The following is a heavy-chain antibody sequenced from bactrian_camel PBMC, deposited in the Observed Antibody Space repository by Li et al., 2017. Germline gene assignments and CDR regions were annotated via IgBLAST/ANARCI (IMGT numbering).Heavy chain of an antibody. Sequence: HVQLVESGGGLVKPGGSLRLSCAASGYTGSGYGYNRNCWGWVRQAPGEHLQWVASIYADGSETQYHWSVKGRFTISRDNAKNTVYLQMNNLQPEDTARYYCTKGFYSTADSLGHKVRGQGTQVTVSA. CDR2: IYADGSET. CDR3: TKGFYSTADSLGHKV. J-gene: IGHJ4*01. CDR1: GYTGSGYGYNRNC. D-gene: IGHD2*01. V-gene: IGHV3S6*01.